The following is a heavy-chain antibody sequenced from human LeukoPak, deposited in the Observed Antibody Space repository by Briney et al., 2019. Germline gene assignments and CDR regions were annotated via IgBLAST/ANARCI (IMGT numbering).Heavy chain of an antibody. CDR1: GFTFSSYW. CDR2: IKQDGSEK. Sequence: GGSLRLSCAASGFTFSSYWMSWVRQAPGKGLEWVANIKQDGSEKYYVDSVKGRFTISRDNAKNSLYLQMNSLRAEDTAVYYCARAYYDILTGHYYYYYMDVWGKGTTVTISS. CDR3: ARAYYDILTGHYYYYYMDV. J-gene: IGHJ6*03. D-gene: IGHD3-9*01. V-gene: IGHV3-7*01.